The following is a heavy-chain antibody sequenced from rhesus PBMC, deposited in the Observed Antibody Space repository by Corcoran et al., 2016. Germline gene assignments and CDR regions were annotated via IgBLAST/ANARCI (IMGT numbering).Heavy chain of an antibody. D-gene: IGHD4-23*01. CDR3: ARHLLYKNYVFDY. V-gene: IGHV3-110*01. Sequence: EVQLVETGGDLVQPGGSLKLSCAASGFTFSYYGMDWVRQAPGKGLEWVSGISSGSGSTTVYPDSAKGRFIISRDNARNTLYLEMNSLRAEDTAVYYCARHLLYKNYVFDYWGQGVLVTVSA. J-gene: IGHJ4*01. CDR1: GFTFSYYG. CDR2: ISSGSGSTT.